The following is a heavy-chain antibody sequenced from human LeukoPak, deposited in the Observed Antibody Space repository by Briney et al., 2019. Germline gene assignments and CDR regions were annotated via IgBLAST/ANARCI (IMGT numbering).Heavy chain of an antibody. Sequence: ASVKVSCKASGYTFTDYYIHWVRQAPGQGLEWMGWINPNSGGTNYPQKFQGRVTMTRDTSTSTVYMELSSLRSEDTAVYYCARGPYCGGDCYSYAEYFQHWGQGTLVTVSS. CDR1: GYTFTDYY. CDR2: INPNSGGT. V-gene: IGHV1-2*02. CDR3: ARGPYCGGDCYSYAEYFQH. D-gene: IGHD2-21*02. J-gene: IGHJ1*01.